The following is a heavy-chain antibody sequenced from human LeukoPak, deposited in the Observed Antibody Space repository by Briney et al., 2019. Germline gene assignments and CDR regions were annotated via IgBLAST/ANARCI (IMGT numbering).Heavy chain of an antibody. Sequence: ASVTVSCKASGYTFTSYGISWVRQAPGQGLEWVGWISAYNGNTNYAQKLQGRVTMTTDTSTSTAYMELRSLRSDDTAVYYCAREAPTVPPVWGYYGMDVWGQGTRVTVSS. CDR2: ISAYNGNT. CDR1: GYTFTSYG. V-gene: IGHV1-18*01. CDR3: AREAPTVPPVWGYYGMDV. D-gene: IGHD3-16*01. J-gene: IGHJ6*02.